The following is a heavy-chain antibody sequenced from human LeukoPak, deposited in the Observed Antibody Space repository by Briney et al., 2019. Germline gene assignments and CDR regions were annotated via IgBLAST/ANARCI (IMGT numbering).Heavy chain of an antibody. V-gene: IGHV3-33*08. CDR2: IWYDGSNK. Sequence: GGSLRLSCAASGFTFSSYGMHWVRQAPGKGLEWVAVIWYDGSNKYYADSVKSRFTISRDNSKNTLYLQMNRLRAEDTAVYYCAREGRDYDILTGYSDWGQGTLVTVSS. CDR3: AREGRDYDILTGYSD. D-gene: IGHD3-9*01. CDR1: GFTFSSYG. J-gene: IGHJ4*02.